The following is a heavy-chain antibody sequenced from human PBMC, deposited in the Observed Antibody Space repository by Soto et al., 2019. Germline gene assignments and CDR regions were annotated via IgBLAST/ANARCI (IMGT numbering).Heavy chain of an antibody. CDR2: IYYSGST. V-gene: IGHV4-59*01. CDR1: GGSISSYY. CDR3: ARDGGWNEDYYYYYGMDV. J-gene: IGHJ6*02. D-gene: IGHD1-1*01. Sequence: SETLSLTCTVSGGSISSYYWSWIRQPPGKGLEWIGYIYYSGSTNYNPSLKSRVTISVDTSKNQFSLKLSSVTAADTAVYYCARDGGWNEDYYYYYGMDVWGQGTTVS.